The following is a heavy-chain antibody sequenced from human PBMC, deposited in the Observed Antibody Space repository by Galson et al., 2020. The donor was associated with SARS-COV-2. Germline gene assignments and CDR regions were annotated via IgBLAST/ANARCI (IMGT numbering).Heavy chain of an antibody. D-gene: IGHD4-17*01. CDR2: IYYSGST. V-gene: IGHV4-39*07. CDR3: GYGGTFLFDY. Sequence: SETLSLTCTVSGGSISSSSYYWGWIRQPPGKGLEWIGSIYYSGSTYYNPSLKSRVTISVDTSKNQFSLKLSSVTAADTAVYYCGYGGTFLFDYWGQGTLVTVSS. CDR1: GGSISSSSYY. J-gene: IGHJ4*02.